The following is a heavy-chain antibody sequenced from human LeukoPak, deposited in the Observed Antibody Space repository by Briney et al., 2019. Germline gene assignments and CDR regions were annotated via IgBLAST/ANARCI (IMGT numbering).Heavy chain of an antibody. CDR3: ARVPRIAAAGTIDY. J-gene: IGHJ4*02. CDR2: IYYSGST. D-gene: IGHD6-13*01. Sequence: PSETLSLTCTVSGGSISSNCYYWGWNRQPPGRGLEWIGSIYYSGSTYYSPSLKSRVTISVDTSKNQFSLKLSSVTAADTAVYYCARVPRIAAAGTIDYWGQGTLVTVSS. CDR1: GGSISSNCYY. V-gene: IGHV4-39*07.